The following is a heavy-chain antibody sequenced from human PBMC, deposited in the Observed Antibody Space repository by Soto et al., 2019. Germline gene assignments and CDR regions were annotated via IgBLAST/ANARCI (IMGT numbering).Heavy chain of an antibody. D-gene: IGHD2-2*03. Sequence: PSETLSLPCTVSGDSSRSYSWSWILQPPGKGLEWIGNIHYNGNTKYSPSLKSRVTMSVDTSKNHFSLKLISVTTADTAVYFCAREGNLGRWIQPLDSWGQGTLVTVSS. V-gene: IGHV4-59*01. CDR2: IHYNGNT. CDR3: AREGNLGRWIQPLDS. CDR1: GDSSRSYS. J-gene: IGHJ4*02.